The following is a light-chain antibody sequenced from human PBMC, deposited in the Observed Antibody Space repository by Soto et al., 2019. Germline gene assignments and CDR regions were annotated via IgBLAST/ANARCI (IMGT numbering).Light chain of an antibody. CDR3: QQYDNYPLT. Sequence: DIPMTQSPSTLSASVGDRVTITCQASQTVGSWLAWYQQKPGTAPKFLIYDASTLDRGVPSRFSGSGSGTEFTLTISSLQPDDFATYYCQQYDNYPLTFGGGTKVDIK. J-gene: IGKJ4*01. V-gene: IGKV1-5*01. CDR2: DAS. CDR1: QTVGSW.